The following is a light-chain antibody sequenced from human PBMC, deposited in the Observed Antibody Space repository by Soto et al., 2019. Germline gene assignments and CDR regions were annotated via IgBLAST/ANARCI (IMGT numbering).Light chain of an antibody. Sequence: ELVLTQSPGTLSLFPGERATLSCRASQSLTTRYLAWPQQTPGQAPRLLIYCASSRATGSPDRFSGGGSGTDFTLTISSLEPEAWAVYHCQEYGSSPTFGHGTRLEIK. CDR3: QEYGSSPT. J-gene: IGKJ5*01. V-gene: IGKV3-20*01. CDR2: CAS. CDR1: QSLTTRY.